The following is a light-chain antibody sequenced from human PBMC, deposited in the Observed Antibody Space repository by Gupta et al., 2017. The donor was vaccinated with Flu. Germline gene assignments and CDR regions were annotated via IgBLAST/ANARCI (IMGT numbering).Light chain of an antibody. V-gene: IGLV10-54*04. CDR3: SAWDSSLKDAV. CDR2: RNN. Sequence: QAGLTQPPSVSKGLRQTATLTCTGNSNNVGNQGAAWLQQHQGHPPKVLSDRNNNRPSGISERFSASRSGNTASLTITGLQPEDEADDYCSAWDSSLKDAVFGGGTKVTVL. CDR1: SNNVGNQG. J-gene: IGLJ3*02.